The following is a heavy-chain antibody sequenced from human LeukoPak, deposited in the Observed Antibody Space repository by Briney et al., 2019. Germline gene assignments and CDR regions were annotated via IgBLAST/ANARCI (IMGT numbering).Heavy chain of an antibody. CDR2: INHSGST. V-gene: IGHV4-4*02. CDR3: ARAGYHGSGSYNY. J-gene: IGHJ4*02. CDR1: GGSISSSNW. D-gene: IGHD3-10*01. Sequence: SETLSLTCAVSGGSISSSNWWSWVRQPPGKGLEWIGEINHSGSTNYNPSLKSRVTISVDTSKNQFSLKLSSVTAADTAVYYCARAGYHGSGSYNYWGQGTLVTVSS.